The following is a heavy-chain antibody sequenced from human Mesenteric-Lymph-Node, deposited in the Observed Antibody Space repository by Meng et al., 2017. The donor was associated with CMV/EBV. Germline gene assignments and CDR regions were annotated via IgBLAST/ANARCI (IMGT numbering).Heavy chain of an antibody. Sequence: ASVKVSCKASGYIFTDYFMNWVRQAPGQGLEWMGWINPKGGGTNYAQKFQGMVTMTIDTSINTAYMELTSLRPDDTAVYFCAIWGAPNSESWSGPFDYWRQGSLVTVSS. J-gene: IGHJ4*02. D-gene: IGHD3-3*01. CDR2: INPKGGGT. CDR1: GYIFTDYF. V-gene: IGHV1-2*02. CDR3: AIWGAPNSESWSGPFDY.